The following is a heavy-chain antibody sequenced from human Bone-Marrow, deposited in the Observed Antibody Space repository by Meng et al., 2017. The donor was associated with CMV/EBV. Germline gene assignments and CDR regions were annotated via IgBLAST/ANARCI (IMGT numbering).Heavy chain of an antibody. J-gene: IGHJ4*02. Sequence: GGSLRLSCAVSGLSFSTYWMSWVRQAPGKGPEWVANINQDGSERFYVDSVKGRFTISRDNAKNSLYLQMNSLRAEDTTVYYCARLGWSSFDYWGQGTLVTVSS. D-gene: IGHD2-15*01. CDR2: INQDGSER. CDR1: GLSFSTYW. CDR3: ARLGWSSFDY. V-gene: IGHV3-7*01.